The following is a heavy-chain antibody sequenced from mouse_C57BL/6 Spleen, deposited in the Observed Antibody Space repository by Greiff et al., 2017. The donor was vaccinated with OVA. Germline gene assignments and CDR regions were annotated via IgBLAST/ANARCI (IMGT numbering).Heavy chain of an antibody. D-gene: IGHD1-1*01. Sequence: QVQLQQSDAELVKPGASVKISCKVSGYTFTDHTIHWMKQRPEQGLEWIGNIYPRDGGTKYNEKFKGKATLTADKSSSTAYMQLNSLPYEDSAGYVCASGECYRRMRYCDYWGQGTTLTVSS. V-gene: IGHV1-78*01. CDR2: IYPRDGGT. CDR1: GYTFTDHT. J-gene: IGHJ2*01. CDR3: ASGECYRRMRYCDY.